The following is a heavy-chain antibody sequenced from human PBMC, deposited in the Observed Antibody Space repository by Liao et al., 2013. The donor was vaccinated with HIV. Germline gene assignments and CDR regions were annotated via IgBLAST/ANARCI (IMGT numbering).Heavy chain of an antibody. CDR2: IYHSGST. V-gene: IGHV4-61*02. D-gene: IGHD3-10*01. J-gene: IGHJ6*03. CDR3: AVGRDYYGSGTNYYYYMDV. CDR1: GVSISSGSFY. Sequence: QVQLQESGPGLVKPSQTLSLTCTVSGVSISSGSFYWSWIRQPAGKGLEWIGRIYHSGSTNYKPSLKSRVTISVDTSTNQFSLKLNSVTAADTAVYYCAVGRDYYGSGTNYYYYMDVWGKGTTVTVSS.